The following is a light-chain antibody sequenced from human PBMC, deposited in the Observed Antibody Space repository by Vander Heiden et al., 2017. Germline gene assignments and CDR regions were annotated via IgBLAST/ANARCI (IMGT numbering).Light chain of an antibody. CDR3: CSYAGSYTYVV. CDR2: DVS. V-gene: IGLV2-11*01. Sequence: SPLTPPRSVSGSPGPSATISCTGTSSDVGGYNYVSWYQQHPGEAPKRMIYDVSKRPSGVPDRFSGSKAGNTASLTISGLQAEDEADYYCCSYAGSYTYVVFGGGTKLTVL. J-gene: IGLJ2*01. CDR1: SSDVGGYNY.